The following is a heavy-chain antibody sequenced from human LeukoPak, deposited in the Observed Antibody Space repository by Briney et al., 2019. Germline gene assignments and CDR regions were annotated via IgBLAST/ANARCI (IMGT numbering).Heavy chain of an antibody. J-gene: IGHJ5*02. D-gene: IGHD3-3*01. CDR1: GGSFSGYY. CDR2: INHSGST. V-gene: IGHV4-34*01. Sequence: SETLSLTCAVYGGSFSGYYWSWIRQPPGKGPEWIGEINHSGSTNYNPSLKSRVTISVDTSKNQFSLKLSSVTAADTAVYYCARVQDFGVVIIAYNWFDPWGQGTLVTVSS. CDR3: ARVQDFGVVIIAYNWFDP.